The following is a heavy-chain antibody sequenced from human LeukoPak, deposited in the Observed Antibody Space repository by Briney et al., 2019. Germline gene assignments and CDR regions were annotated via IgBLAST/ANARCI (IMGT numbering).Heavy chain of an antibody. CDR1: GFTFSAFS. V-gene: IGHV3-21*01. CDR2: ISGSSSYI. J-gene: IGHJ5*02. CDR3: ARGWGRSWGEHWFDA. D-gene: IGHD3-16*01. Sequence: GGSLRLSCAASGFTFSAFSMNWVRQAPGKGLEWVSSISGSSSYIYYADSVKGRFTISRDNAKNVVYLQMNSLRAEDTAVYYCARGWGRSWGEHWFDAWGQGIRVTASS.